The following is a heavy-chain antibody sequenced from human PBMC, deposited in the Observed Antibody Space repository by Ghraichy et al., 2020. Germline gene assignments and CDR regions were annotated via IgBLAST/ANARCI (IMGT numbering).Heavy chain of an antibody. D-gene: IGHD1-26*01. CDR3: ARELSGPFDY. CDR1: GFTFSSYG. Sequence: LNITCAASGFTFSSYGMHWVRQAPGKGLEWVAVIWYDGSNKYYADSVKGRFTISRDNSKNTLYLQMNSLRAEDTAVYYCARELSGPFDYWGQGTLVTVSS. V-gene: IGHV3-33*01. CDR2: IWYDGSNK. J-gene: IGHJ4*02.